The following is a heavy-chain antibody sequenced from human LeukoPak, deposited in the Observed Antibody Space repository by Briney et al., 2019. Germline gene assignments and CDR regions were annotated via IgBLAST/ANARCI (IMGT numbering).Heavy chain of an antibody. CDR2: ISYDGRNK. CDR3: ARDRASAVSSHYDSSGLDY. CDR1: GFTFSSYA. D-gene: IGHD3-22*01. J-gene: IGHJ4*02. Sequence: PGGSLRLSCAASGFTFSSYAMHWVRQAPGKGLEWVAVISYDGRNKYYADSVKGRFTISRDSSKNNLYLQMNSLRAEDTAVYYCARDRASAVSSHYDSSGLDYWGQGTLVTVSS. V-gene: IGHV3-30*04.